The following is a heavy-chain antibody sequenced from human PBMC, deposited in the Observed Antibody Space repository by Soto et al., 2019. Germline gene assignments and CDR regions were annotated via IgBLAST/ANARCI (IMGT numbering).Heavy chain of an antibody. V-gene: IGHV3-23*01. CDR1: AISFNTYG. J-gene: IGHJ5*02. Sequence: PVGSLRLSCAASAISFNTYGVTWVRQAPGKGLEWVSTVTVTGGSTYYADSVKGRFTISRDRSNYTVSLLLNSLRVEDTAIYYCARQKSPEGWFDPWGQGTLVTVPQ. CDR3: ARQKSPEGWFDP. CDR2: VTVTGGST.